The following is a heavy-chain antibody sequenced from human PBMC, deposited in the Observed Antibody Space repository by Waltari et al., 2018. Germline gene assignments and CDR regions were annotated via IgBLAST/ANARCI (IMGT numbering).Heavy chain of an antibody. J-gene: IGHJ4*02. Sequence: EVQLVESGGGLIQPGGSLRLSCAASGFTVSSNYMSWVRQAPGKGLEWVAVILIGVSTYYADSLKGRFTIASDNSKNTLYLQMNSLRAEDTAVYYCARVKGSSPQTPQYYWGQGTLVIVSS. CDR1: GFTVSSNY. CDR2: ILIGVST. D-gene: IGHD3-10*01. V-gene: IGHV3-53*01. CDR3: ARVKGSSPQTPQYY.